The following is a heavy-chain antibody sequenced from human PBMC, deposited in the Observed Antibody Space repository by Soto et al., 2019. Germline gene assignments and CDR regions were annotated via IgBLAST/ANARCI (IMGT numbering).Heavy chain of an antibody. D-gene: IGHD3-22*01. CDR2: ISSSSSTI. CDR1: GFTFSSYS. V-gene: IGHV3-48*01. CDR3: ARDGGGYYDSNGCFDY. Sequence: GGSLRLSCAASGFTFSSYSMNWVRQAPGKGLEWVSYISSSSSTIYYADSVKGRFTISRDNSKNTPYLQMNSLRAEDTAVYYCARDGGGYYDSNGCFDYWGQGTLVTVSS. J-gene: IGHJ4*02.